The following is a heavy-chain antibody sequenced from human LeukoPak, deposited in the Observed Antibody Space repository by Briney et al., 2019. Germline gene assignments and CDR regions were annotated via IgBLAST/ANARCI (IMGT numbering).Heavy chain of an antibody. J-gene: IGHJ4*02. CDR2: ISGSGGST. V-gene: IGHV3-23*01. D-gene: IGHD1-26*01. Sequence: GGSLRLSCAAAGFTFSSYAMSWVRQAPGKGLEWVSSISGSGGSTFYADSVKGRFTISRDNSKDTLYLQMNSLRAEDTAVYYCAKGLRGIYDYWGQGTLVTVSS. CDR3: AKGLRGIYDY. CDR1: GFTFSSYA.